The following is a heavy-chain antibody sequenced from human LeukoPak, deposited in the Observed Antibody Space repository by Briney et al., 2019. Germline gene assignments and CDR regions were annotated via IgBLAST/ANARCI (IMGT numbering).Heavy chain of an antibody. D-gene: IGHD6-13*01. CDR1: GFTFSNYA. CDR3: ARGVGSSWPGWFDP. J-gene: IGHJ5*02. CDR2: ISGSTGST. V-gene: IGHV3-23*01. Sequence: GGSLRLSCAASGFTFSNYAMNWVRQAPGKGLEWVSLISGSTGSTYYADSVKGRFSISRDNSKNTIYLQMNSLRAEDTAVYYCARGVGSSWPGWFDPWGQGTLVTVSS.